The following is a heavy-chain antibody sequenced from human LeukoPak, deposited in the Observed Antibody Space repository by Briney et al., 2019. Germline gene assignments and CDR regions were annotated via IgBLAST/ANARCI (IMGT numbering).Heavy chain of an antibody. V-gene: IGHV4-59*12. CDR2: IYYSGST. Sequence: SETLSLTCTVSGGSISSYYWSWIRQPPGKGLEWIGYIYYSGSTNYNPSLKSRVTISVDTSKNQFSLQLSSVTAADTAVYYCAREKEDYFDYWGQGTLVTVSS. J-gene: IGHJ4*02. CDR1: GGSISSYY. CDR3: AREKEDYFDY.